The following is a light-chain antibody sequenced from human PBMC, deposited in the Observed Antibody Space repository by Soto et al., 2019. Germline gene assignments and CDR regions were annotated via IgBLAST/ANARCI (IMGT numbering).Light chain of an antibody. V-gene: IGKV1-5*01. CDR2: NAS. CDR1: QSISNW. J-gene: IGKJ1*01. CDR3: QQYNSYST. Sequence: DIQMSQSPSTLPASVGDRVTITFRASQSISNWLAWYQQKPGKAPKLLIYNASSLESGVPSRFSGSGSGTEFTLTISSLQPDDFATYYCQQYNSYSTFGQGTKV.